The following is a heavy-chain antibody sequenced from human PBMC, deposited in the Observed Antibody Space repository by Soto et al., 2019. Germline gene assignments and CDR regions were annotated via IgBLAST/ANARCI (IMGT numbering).Heavy chain of an antibody. V-gene: IGHV3-30-3*01. CDR1: GFTFSSYA. CDR3: ARDPVQWLVRYYYGMDV. D-gene: IGHD6-19*01. CDR2: ISYDGSNK. Sequence: LRLSCAASGFTFSSYAMHWVRQAPGKGLEWVAVISYDGSNKYYADSVKGRFTISRDNSKNTLYLQMDSLRAEDTAVYYCARDPVQWLVRYYYGMDVWGQGTTVTVSS. J-gene: IGHJ6*02.